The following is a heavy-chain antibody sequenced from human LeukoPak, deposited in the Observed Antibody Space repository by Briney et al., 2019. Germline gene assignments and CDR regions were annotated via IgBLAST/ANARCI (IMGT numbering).Heavy chain of an antibody. CDR2: ISSGDSST. J-gene: IGHJ4*02. CDR1: GFTFTTCA. CDR3: AKCMSGSGVCLNFDS. Sequence: GGSLRLSCEASGFTFTTCAMSWVRQAPGKGLQWVSGISSGDSSTYYTDSVKGRFTISRDNSKNTLYLQISSLRAEDTAVYYCAKCMSGSGVCLNFDSWGQGILVTVSS. D-gene: IGHD2-21*02. V-gene: IGHV3-23*01.